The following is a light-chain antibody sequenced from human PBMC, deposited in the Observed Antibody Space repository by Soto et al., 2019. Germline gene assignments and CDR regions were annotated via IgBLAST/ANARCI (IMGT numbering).Light chain of an antibody. CDR2: DAS. CDR3: QQRSNWPLIT. J-gene: IGKJ5*01. CDR1: QSVSSY. Sequence: EIVLTQSPATLSLSPGERATLYCRASQSVSSYLAWYQQKPGQAPRLLIYDASNRATGIPARFSGSGSGTDFTLTISSLEPEDFAVYHCQQRSNWPLITFGQGTRLEIK. V-gene: IGKV3-11*01.